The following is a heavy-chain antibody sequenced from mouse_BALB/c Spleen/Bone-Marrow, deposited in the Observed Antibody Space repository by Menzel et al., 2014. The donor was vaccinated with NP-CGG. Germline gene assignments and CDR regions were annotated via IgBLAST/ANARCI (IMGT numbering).Heavy chain of an antibody. V-gene: IGHV5-6-5*01. J-gene: IGHJ4*01. CDR3: AREEYGQKVYAMDY. Sequence: EVKVVESGGGLVKPGGSLKLSCAASGFTFSSYAMSWVRQTPEKRLEWVASISSGGSTYYPDSVKGRFTISRDNARNTLYLQMSSLRSEDTAMYYCAREEYGQKVYAMDYWGQGTSVTVSS. CDR2: ISSGGST. CDR1: GFTFSSYA. D-gene: IGHD2-10*02.